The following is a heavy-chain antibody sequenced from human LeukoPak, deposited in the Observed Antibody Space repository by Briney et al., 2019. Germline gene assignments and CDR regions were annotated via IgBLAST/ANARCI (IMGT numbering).Heavy chain of an antibody. CDR2: FDPEDDET. Sequence: ASVKVSCKVSGYTLIELSMHWVRQAPGKGLEWMGGFDPEDDETIYAQRFQGRVTMTEDTSTDTAYVELSRLRSEDTAVYYCATVAQGVVGATGSLDYWGQGTLVTVSS. CDR3: ATVAQGVVGATGSLDY. J-gene: IGHJ4*02. D-gene: IGHD1-26*01. CDR1: GYTLIELS. V-gene: IGHV1-24*01.